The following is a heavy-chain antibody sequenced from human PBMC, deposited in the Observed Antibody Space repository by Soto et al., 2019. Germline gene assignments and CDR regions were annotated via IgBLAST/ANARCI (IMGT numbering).Heavy chain of an antibody. CDR1: GGTFSSYA. Sequence: GASVKVSCKASGGTFSSYAISWVRQAPGQGLEWMGGIIPIFGTANYAQKSQGRVTITADDSTSTAYMELSSLRSEDTALYYCAKPMRWLHPTTHYYGMDVWGQGTTVTVSS. CDR2: IIPIFGTA. CDR3: AKPMRWLHPTTHYYGMDV. V-gene: IGHV1-69*13. J-gene: IGHJ6*02. D-gene: IGHD5-12*01.